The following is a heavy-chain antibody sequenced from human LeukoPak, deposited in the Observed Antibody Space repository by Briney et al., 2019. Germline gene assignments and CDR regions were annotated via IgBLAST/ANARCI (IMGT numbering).Heavy chain of an antibody. V-gene: IGHV4-39*07. J-gene: IGHJ6*03. Sequence: SETLSLTCTVSGGSISSSSYYWGWIRQPPGKGLEWIGSIYYSGSTYYNPSLKSRVTISVDTSKNQFSLKLSSVTAADTAVYYCARCGLGYCSGGSCYYYYYMDVWGKGTTVTVSS. CDR3: ARCGLGYCSGGSCYYYYYMDV. CDR1: GGSISSSSYY. CDR2: IYYSGST. D-gene: IGHD2-15*01.